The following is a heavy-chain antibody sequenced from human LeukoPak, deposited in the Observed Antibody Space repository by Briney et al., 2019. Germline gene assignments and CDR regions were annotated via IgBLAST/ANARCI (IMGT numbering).Heavy chain of an antibody. V-gene: IGHV3-7*01. D-gene: IGHD5-18*01. CDR1: GFSFTTSW. J-gene: IGHJ4*02. CDR3: AKGHTSLAP. CDR2: IEQDESEK. Sequence: GGSLRLSCAASGFSFTTSWMSWVRQAPGKGLEWVASIEQDESEKYYVDSVKGRFTISRDNAKNSLFLQMNGLRAEDTAVYYCAKGHTSLAPGGQGALVTVSS.